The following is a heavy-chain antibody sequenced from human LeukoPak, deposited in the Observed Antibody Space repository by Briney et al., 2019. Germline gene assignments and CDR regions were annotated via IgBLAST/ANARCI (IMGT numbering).Heavy chain of an antibody. CDR3: ARAVPQSGSDY. Sequence: GGSLRLSCAASGFTFSGYWMNWVRRTPGKGLEWVANIKQDGSEKNHVDSVKGRFTISRDNAKNTLYLQMNSLRAEDTAVYYCARAVPQSGSDYWGQGTLVTVSS. CDR2: IKQDGSEK. V-gene: IGHV3-7*01. D-gene: IGHD3-10*01. J-gene: IGHJ4*02. CDR1: GFTFSGYW.